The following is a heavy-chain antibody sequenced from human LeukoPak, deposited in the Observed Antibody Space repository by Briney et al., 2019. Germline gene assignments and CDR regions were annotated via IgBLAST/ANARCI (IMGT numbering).Heavy chain of an antibody. Sequence: GGSLRLSCAASGFTVSSNYMSWVRQAPGKGLEWVSVIYSGGSTYYADSVKGRFTISRDNSKNTLYLQMNSLRAEDTAVYYCARVGYYYDSSGYYKSGPDWFDPWGQGTLVTVSS. CDR2: IYSGGST. J-gene: IGHJ5*02. CDR1: GFTVSSNY. CDR3: ARVGYYYDSSGYYKSGPDWFDP. V-gene: IGHV3-66*01. D-gene: IGHD3-22*01.